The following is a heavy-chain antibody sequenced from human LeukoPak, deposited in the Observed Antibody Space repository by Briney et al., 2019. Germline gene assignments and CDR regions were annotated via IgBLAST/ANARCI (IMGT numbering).Heavy chain of an antibody. Sequence: GGSLRLSCAASGFTFSSYAMHWVRQAPGKGLEWVAFIRYDGSNKYYADSVKGRFTISRNNSKNTLYLQMNSLRAEDTAVYYCAKYLKVTDIPGPFDYWGQGTLVTVSS. CDR2: IRYDGSNK. D-gene: IGHD4-11*01. CDR1: GFTFSSYA. V-gene: IGHV3-30*02. CDR3: AKYLKVTDIPGPFDY. J-gene: IGHJ4*02.